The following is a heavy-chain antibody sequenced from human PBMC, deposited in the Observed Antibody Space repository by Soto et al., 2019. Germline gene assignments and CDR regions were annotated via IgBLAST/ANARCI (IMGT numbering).Heavy chain of an antibody. V-gene: IGHV1-69*04. Sequence: ASVKVSCKASGGTFSSYIISWVRQSPGQGLEWMGRIIPILGIANYAQKFQGRVTITADKSTSTAYMELSSLRSEDTAVYYCARDGDNCSGGSCWFDYWAREPWSPSPQ. CDR1: GGTFSSYI. J-gene: IGHJ4*02. CDR3: ARDGDNCSGGSCWFDY. CDR2: IIPILGIA. D-gene: IGHD2-15*01.